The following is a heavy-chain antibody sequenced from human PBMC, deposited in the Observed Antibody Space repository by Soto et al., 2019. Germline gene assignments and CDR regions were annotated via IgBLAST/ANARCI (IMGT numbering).Heavy chain of an antibody. CDR1: GYTFTTFW. V-gene: IGHV5-10-1*01. J-gene: IGHJ5*02. CDR3: ARIYCTTTTCDSWFDP. CDR2: VDPGDTYA. D-gene: IGHD2-2*01. Sequence: GESLKISCTGFGYTFTTFWISWVRQMPGKGLEWMGRVDPGDTYATYSPAFQGHVTISADKATSTAYLQWSSLKASDTAMYYCARIYCTTTTCDSWFDPWGQGTLVTVSS.